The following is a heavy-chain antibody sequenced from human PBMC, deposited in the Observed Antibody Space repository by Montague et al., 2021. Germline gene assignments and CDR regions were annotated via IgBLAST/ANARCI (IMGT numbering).Heavy chain of an antibody. V-gene: IGHV4-38-2*02. CDR3: ARERDRYYYMDI. CDR1: RSLINSDYY. J-gene: IGHJ6*03. CDR2: VPHGGRT. Sequence: SETLSLTCTVSRSLINSDYYWGWIRQPPGKGLEWMGSVPHGGRTYYNPPLKSRVTISVDTSNNHFSLKLSSVTAADTVMYYCARERDRYYYMDIWGKGTTITVS.